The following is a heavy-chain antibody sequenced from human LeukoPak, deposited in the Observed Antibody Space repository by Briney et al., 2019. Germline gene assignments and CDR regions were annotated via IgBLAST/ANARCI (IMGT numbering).Heavy chain of an antibody. CDR3: ARDPSRYSSSWYPRYNWFDP. CDR1: GYTFTSYD. V-gene: IGHV1-8*01. CDR2: MNPNSGNT. Sequence: GASVKVSCKASGYTFTSYDINWVRQATGQGLEWMGWMNPNSGNTGYAQKFQGRVTMTRDTSISTAYMELSRLRSDDTAVYYCARDPSRYSSSWYPRYNWFDPWGQGTLVTVSS. D-gene: IGHD6-13*01. J-gene: IGHJ5*02.